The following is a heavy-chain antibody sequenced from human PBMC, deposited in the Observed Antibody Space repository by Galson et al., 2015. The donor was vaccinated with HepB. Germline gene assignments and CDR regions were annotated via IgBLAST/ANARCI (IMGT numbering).Heavy chain of an antibody. V-gene: IGHV3-48*01. J-gene: IGHJ4*02. CDR1: GSRLTDYA. CDR3: VRDRGSGFGGNDVPSFDY. Sequence: SLRLSCAASGSRLTDYAMNWVRRAPGKGLEWAAYISSDSRTIHYADSVKGRFTISRDNAKNSVYLQMTNLGGEDTAVYYCVRDRGSGFGGNDVPSFDYWGRGSLVTVS. D-gene: IGHD5-12*01. CDR2: ISSDSRTI.